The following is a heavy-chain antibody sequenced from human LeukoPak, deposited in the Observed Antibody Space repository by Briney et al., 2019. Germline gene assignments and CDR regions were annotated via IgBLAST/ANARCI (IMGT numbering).Heavy chain of an antibody. CDR2: ISGDGAST. CDR3: AKSYESSGYYYGFDY. Sequence: QSGGSLRLSCAASGFTFDDYAMHWVRQAPGKGLEWVSLISGDGASTYYADSVKGRFTISRDISKNSLYLQMKSLRTEDTALYYCAKSYESSGYYYGFDYWGQGTLVTVSS. J-gene: IGHJ4*02. D-gene: IGHD3-22*01. CDR1: GFTFDDYA. V-gene: IGHV3-43*02.